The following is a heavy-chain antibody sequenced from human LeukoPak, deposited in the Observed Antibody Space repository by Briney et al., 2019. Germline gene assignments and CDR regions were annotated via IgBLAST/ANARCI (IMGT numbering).Heavy chain of an antibody. CDR1: GYTFTGYY. D-gene: IGHD3-3*01. Sequence: ASVKVPCKASGYTFTGYYMHWVRQAPGQGLEWMGWINPNSGGTNYAQKFQGRVTMTRDTSISTAYMELSRLRSDDTAVYYCARDQTGYDFWSGYYKYYFDYWGQGTLVTVSS. CDR2: INPNSGGT. J-gene: IGHJ4*02. V-gene: IGHV1-2*02. CDR3: ARDQTGYDFWSGYYKYYFDY.